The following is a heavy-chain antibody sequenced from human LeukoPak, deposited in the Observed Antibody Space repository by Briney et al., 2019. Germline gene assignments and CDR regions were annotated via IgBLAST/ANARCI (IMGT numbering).Heavy chain of an antibody. CDR3: ARGRKRGNSPFDY. Sequence: SSETLSLTCAVYGGSFSGYYWSWIRQPPGKGLEWIGEINHSGSTNYNPSLKSRVTISVDTSKNQFSLKLSSVTAADTAVYYCARGRKRGNSPFDYWGQGTLATVSS. V-gene: IGHV4-34*01. D-gene: IGHD6-13*01. CDR1: GGSFSGYY. J-gene: IGHJ4*02. CDR2: INHSGST.